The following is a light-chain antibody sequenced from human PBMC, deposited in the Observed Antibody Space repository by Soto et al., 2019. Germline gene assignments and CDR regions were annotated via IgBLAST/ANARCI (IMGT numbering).Light chain of an antibody. V-gene: IGLV2-14*01. J-gene: IGLJ1*01. Sequence: QSALTQPASVSGSPGQSITISCAGTRSDIGSSNSVSWYQHPPGRSPPLIIYEATNRPSGVYERFSGAKAGDTASLTISGHQADDESEYFCISSKTDDTFVFGGGTKLTVL. CDR1: RSDIGSSNS. CDR3: ISSKTDDTFV. CDR2: EAT.